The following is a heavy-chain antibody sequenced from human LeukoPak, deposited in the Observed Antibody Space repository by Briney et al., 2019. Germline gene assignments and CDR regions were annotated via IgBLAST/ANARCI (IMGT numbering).Heavy chain of an antibody. D-gene: IGHD6-6*01. Sequence: GESLKISCKGSGYSFTSYWIGWVRQMPGKGLEWMGIIHPGDSDTRYSPSFQGQVTISADKSISTAYLQWSSLKASDTAMYYRARGAIAARYYFDYWGQGTLVTVSS. CDR1: GYSFTSYW. CDR2: IHPGDSDT. V-gene: IGHV5-51*01. CDR3: ARGAIAARYYFDY. J-gene: IGHJ4*02.